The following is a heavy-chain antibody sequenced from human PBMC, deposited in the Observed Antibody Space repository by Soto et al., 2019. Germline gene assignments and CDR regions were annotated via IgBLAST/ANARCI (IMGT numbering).Heavy chain of an antibody. D-gene: IGHD4-4*01. CDR1: AASFTNTSYY. CDR2: MFFTGST. J-gene: IGHJ4*02. V-gene: IGHV4-39*01. CDR3: ARLRSSYSGSYYGGGFFDH. Sequence: SETLSLTCSVSAASFTNTSYYWGWIRQPPGKGPEWIGSMFFTGSTYYNPSLKSRVTMSADTSKSQFSLKLTSVTAADTAVYFCARLRSSYSGSYYGGGFFDHWCRGAPVTVSS.